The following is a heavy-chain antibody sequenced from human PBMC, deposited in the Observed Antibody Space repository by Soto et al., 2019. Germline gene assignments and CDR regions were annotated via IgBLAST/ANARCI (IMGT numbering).Heavy chain of an antibody. CDR1: GGSTSSGGYY. J-gene: IGHJ4*02. V-gene: IGHV4-31*03. CDR2: VYYSGST. Sequence: SETLSLTCTVSGGSTSSGGYYWSWIRQYPGKGLEWIGFVYYSGSTYYNPSLKSRVIISVDTSKKQFSLKLSSVTAADTAVYYCARERGTDCSGGSCYSEGPIDYWGQGTLVTVSS. CDR3: ARERGTDCSGGSCYSEGPIDY. D-gene: IGHD2-15*01.